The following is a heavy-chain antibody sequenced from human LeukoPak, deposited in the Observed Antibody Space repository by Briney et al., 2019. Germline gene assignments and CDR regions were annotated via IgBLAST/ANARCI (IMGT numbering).Heavy chain of an antibody. CDR3: ARHIGYCSSTSCYSPFDY. CDR2: IYYSGST. D-gene: IGHD2-2*02. V-gene: IGHV4-39*01. Sequence: SETLSLTCTVSGGSISSSSYYWGWIRQPPGKGLEWIGSIYYSGSTYYNPSLKSRVTISVDTSKNQFSLKLSSVTAADTAVYYCARHIGYCSSTSCYSPFDYWGQGTLVTVSS. CDR1: GGSISSSSYY. J-gene: IGHJ4*02.